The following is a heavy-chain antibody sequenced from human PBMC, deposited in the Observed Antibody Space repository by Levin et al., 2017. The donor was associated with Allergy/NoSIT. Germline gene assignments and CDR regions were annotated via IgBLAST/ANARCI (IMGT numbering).Heavy chain of an antibody. D-gene: IGHD3-3*01. Sequence: GESLKISCAASGFTFSSYEMNWVRRAPGKGLEWVSYISSTGSTIYSADSVKGRFTISRDNAKNSLYLHMNSLRAEDTAVYYCARQLGKFWSGYNYFDYWGQGTLVTVSS. CDR2: ISSTGSTI. CDR1: GFTFSSYE. J-gene: IGHJ4*02. CDR3: ARQLGKFWSGYNYFDY. V-gene: IGHV3-48*03.